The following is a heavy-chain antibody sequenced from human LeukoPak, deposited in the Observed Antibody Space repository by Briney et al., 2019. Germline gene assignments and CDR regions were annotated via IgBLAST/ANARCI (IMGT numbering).Heavy chain of an antibody. CDR1: GFTFSSYE. D-gene: IGHD1-26*01. V-gene: IGHV3-48*03. J-gene: IGHJ6*03. CDR3: ARDPYSGTYGDTYYYYMDV. Sequence: GGSLRLSCAASGFTFSSYEMNWVRQAPGKGLEWVSYISSSGSTIYYADSVKGRFTISRDNARNSLYLQMNSLRAEDTAVYYCARDPYSGTYGDTYYYYMDVWGKGTTVTISS. CDR2: ISSSGSTI.